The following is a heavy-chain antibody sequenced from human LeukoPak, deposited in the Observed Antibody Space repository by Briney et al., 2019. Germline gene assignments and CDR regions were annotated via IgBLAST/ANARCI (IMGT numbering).Heavy chain of an antibody. D-gene: IGHD3-9*01. CDR1: GFTFSNYA. J-gene: IGHJ4*02. CDR2: ITGSGGNT. Sequence: GGSLRLSCAASGFTFSNYAMSWVRQAPGKGLDWVSAITGSGGNTYYADSVKGRFTISRDNSKNTLYLQMNSLRAEDTAVYYCAKWGNYDVLTGYYVSDYWGQGALVTVSS. V-gene: IGHV3-23*01. CDR3: AKWGNYDVLTGYYVSDY.